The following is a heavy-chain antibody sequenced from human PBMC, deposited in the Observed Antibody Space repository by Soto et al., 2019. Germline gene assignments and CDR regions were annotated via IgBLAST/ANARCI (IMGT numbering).Heavy chain of an antibody. J-gene: IGHJ4*02. V-gene: IGHV3-23*01. D-gene: IGHD2-2*02. CDR1: GFAFSTYA. Sequence: HPGGSLRLSCAATGFAFSTYAMSWVRQPPGKGLEWVSAISGSGGGTYYADSVEGRFTISRDNSKNTLYLQINSLTAEDTAIYYCAKGRVPAAIASFDYWGQGTLVTVSS. CDR2: ISGSGGGT. CDR3: AKGRVPAAIASFDY.